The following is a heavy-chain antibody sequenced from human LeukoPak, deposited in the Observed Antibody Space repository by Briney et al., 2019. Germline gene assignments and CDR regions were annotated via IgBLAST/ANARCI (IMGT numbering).Heavy chain of an antibody. D-gene: IGHD2-2*01. V-gene: IGHV3-23*01. CDR2: ISRSGGST. Sequence: GGSLRLSCAASGFTFSSYAMSWVRQAPGRGREWVSAISRSGGSTYYADSVKGRFTISRDNSKNTLYLQMNSLRAEDTAVYYCATDIVLVPTANTGFDYWGQGTLVTVSS. CDR1: GFTFSSYA. J-gene: IGHJ4*02. CDR3: ATDIVLVPTANTGFDY.